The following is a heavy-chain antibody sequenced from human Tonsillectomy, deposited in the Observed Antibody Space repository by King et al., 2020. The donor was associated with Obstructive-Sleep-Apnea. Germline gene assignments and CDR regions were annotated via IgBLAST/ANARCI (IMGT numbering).Heavy chain of an antibody. CDR1: GFTFSSYA. CDR3: ARDHGEDFWSGYFVYCFDY. CDR2: ISYDGNNK. D-gene: IGHD3-3*01. Sequence: VQLVESGGGVVQPGRSLRLSCAASGFTFSSYAMHWVRQAPGKGLEWVAVISYDGNNKYYADSVKGRFTISRGISKNTLYLQMNSLRTEDTAVYYCARDHGEDFWSGYFVYCFDYWGQGTLVTVSS. J-gene: IGHJ4*02. V-gene: IGHV3-30*04.